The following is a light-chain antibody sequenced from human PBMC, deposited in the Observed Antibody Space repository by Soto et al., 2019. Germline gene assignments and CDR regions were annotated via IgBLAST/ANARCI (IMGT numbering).Light chain of an antibody. CDR3: SSYTSSSTPYV. Sequence: QSALTQPASVSGSPGQSITISCTGTSSDVGGYNYVSWYQQHPVKAPKLMIYDVTNRPSGVSDRFSGSKSGNTASLTISGLQAEDEADDYCSSYTSSSTPYVFGTGTKRTVL. CDR2: DVT. J-gene: IGLJ1*01. V-gene: IGLV2-14*01. CDR1: SSDVGGYNY.